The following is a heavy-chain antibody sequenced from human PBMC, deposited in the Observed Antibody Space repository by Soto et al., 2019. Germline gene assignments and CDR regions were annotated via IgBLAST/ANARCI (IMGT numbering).Heavy chain of an antibody. Sequence: SETQSLTCTVSGGSISSYYWSWIRQPPGKGLEWIGYIYYSGSTNYNPSLKSRVTISVDTSKNQFSLKLSSVTAADTAVYYCARWSRYCSSTSCSHYYFDYWGQGTLVTVSS. D-gene: IGHD2-2*01. CDR3: ARWSRYCSSTSCSHYYFDY. CDR2: IYYSGST. V-gene: IGHV4-59*01. CDR1: GGSISSYY. J-gene: IGHJ4*02.